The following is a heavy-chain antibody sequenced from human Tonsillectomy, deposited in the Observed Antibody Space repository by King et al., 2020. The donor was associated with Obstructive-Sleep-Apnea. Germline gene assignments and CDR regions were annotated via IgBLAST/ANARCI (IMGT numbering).Heavy chain of an antibody. J-gene: IGHJ6*02. CDR3: ARALDTGITMVRGVISWDYYYYGMDV. V-gene: IGHV4-59*01. D-gene: IGHD3-10*01. Sequence: VQLQESGPGLVKPSETLSLTCTVSGGSISSYYWSWIRQPPGKGLEWIGYIYYSGSTNYNPSLKSRVTISVDTSKNQFSLKLSSVTAADTAVYYCARALDTGITMVRGVISWDYYYYGMDVWGQGTTVTVSS. CDR1: GGSISSYY. CDR2: IYYSGST.